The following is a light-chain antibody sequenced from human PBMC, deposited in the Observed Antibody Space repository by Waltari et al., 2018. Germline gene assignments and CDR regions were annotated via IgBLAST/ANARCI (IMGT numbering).Light chain of an antibody. V-gene: IGKV1-5*03. CDR1: EGISNY. CDR3: QQYGRYWT. Sequence: DIRMTQSPSTLSASVGDRVTLTCRSSEGISNYLAWYQKKPGKAPRLLIYMTSSLESGVPLRFVGSGSGTEFTLTINSLQPDDFATYYCQQYGRYWTFGQGTKVEIK. CDR2: MTS. J-gene: IGKJ1*01.